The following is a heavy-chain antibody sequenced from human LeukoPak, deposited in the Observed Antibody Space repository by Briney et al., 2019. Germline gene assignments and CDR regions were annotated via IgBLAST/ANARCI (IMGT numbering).Heavy chain of an antibody. CDR1: GGSFSGYY. V-gene: IGHV4-34*01. Sequence: SSETLSLTCAVYGGSFSGYYWSWIRQPPGKGLEWIGEVNHSGSTNYNPSLKSRVTISVDTSKNQFSLKLSSVTAADTAVYYCARRVVVPAAIKPGGYYYYYYMDVWGKGTTVTVSS. J-gene: IGHJ6*03. D-gene: IGHD2-2*02. CDR2: VNHSGST. CDR3: ARRVVVPAAIKPGGYYYYYYMDV.